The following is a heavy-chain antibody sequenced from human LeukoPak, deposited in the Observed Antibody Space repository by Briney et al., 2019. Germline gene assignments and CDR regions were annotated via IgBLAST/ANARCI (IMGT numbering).Heavy chain of an antibody. Sequence: PSETLSLTCTVSGGSISSSSYYWGWIRQPPGKGLEWIGSIYYSGSTCYNPSLKSRVTISVDTSKNQFSLKLSSVTAADTAVYYCASDPRGPSPLADYWGQGTLVTVSS. J-gene: IGHJ4*02. CDR1: GGSISSSSYY. V-gene: IGHV4-39*01. CDR2: IYYSGST. CDR3: ASDPRGPSPLADY.